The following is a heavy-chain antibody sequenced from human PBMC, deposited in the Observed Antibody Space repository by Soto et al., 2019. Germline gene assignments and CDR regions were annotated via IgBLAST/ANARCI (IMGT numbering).Heavy chain of an antibody. J-gene: IGHJ4*02. CDR2: IYSGGST. CDR1: GFTVSSNY. Sequence: EVQLVESGGGLVQPGGSLRLSCAASGFTVSSNYMSWVRQAPGKGLEWVSVIYSGGSTYYADSVKGRFTISRQNSKNTLYLQMNSLRAEGTAVYYWARDIGVTGSCKVLGLWGQGTLVTGSS. V-gene: IGHV3-53*04. CDR3: ARDIGVTGSCKVLGL. D-gene: IGHD1-20*01.